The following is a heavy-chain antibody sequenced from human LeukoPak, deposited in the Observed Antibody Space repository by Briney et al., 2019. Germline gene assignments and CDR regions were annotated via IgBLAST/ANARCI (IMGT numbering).Heavy chain of an antibody. J-gene: IGHJ4*02. CDR3: ARDGPVTGTYYFDY. Sequence: GGSLRLSCAASGFTFSSYGMHWVRQAPGKGLEWVAVISYDGSNKYYADSVKGRFTIPRDNSKNTLYLQMNSLRAEDTAVYYCARDGPVTGTYYFDYWGQGTLVTVSS. V-gene: IGHV3-30*03. CDR2: ISYDGSNK. D-gene: IGHD1-7*01. CDR1: GFTFSSYG.